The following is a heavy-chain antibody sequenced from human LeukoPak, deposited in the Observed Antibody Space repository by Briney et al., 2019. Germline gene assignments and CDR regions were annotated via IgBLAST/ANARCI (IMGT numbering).Heavy chain of an antibody. Sequence: GGSLRLSCAASGFTFSSFWMSWVRRAPGKGLEWAANIKQDGSEKNYVDSVKGRFTISRDNAKNSLYLQMNSVRAEDTAVYYCAGGSGWIFDSWGQGTLVTVSS. J-gene: IGHJ4*02. CDR1: GFTFSSFW. CDR2: IKQDGSEK. D-gene: IGHD6-19*01. CDR3: AGGSGWIFDS. V-gene: IGHV3-7*01.